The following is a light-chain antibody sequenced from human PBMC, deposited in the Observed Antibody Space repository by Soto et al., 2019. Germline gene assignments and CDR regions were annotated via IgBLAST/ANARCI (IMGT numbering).Light chain of an antibody. J-gene: IGKJ2*01. V-gene: IGKV3-20*01. CDR3: QQYNKWPYT. CDR2: GAS. Sequence: ENVLTQSPGTLSLSPGERATLSCRASQSVSGSYLAWYQQKPGQAPRLLIYGASSRATGIPDRFSGSGSGTDFTLTISRLEPEDFAVYYCQQYNKWPYTFGQGTKLEIK. CDR1: QSVSGSY.